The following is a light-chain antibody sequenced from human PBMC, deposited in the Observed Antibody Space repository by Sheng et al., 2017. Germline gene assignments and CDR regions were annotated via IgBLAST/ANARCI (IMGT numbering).Light chain of an antibody. CDR2: DAS. J-gene: IGKJ1*01. CDR3: QQANSFPWT. V-gene: IGKV1-12*01. CDR1: QGIGTW. Sequence: DIQMTQSPSSVSASVGDRVTITCRASQGIGTWLAWYQQKPGKAPKVLIFDASNLQSGVPSRFSGSGSGTDFTLTISSLQPEDFATYYCQQANSFPWTFGQGTRWKSN.